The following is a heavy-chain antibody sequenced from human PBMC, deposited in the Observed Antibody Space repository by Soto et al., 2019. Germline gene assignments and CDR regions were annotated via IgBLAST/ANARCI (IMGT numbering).Heavy chain of an antibody. Sequence: QVQLQESGPGLVKASGTLSLICAVSGGSISGTYWWTWVRQPPGKGLEWIGEFSHSGRTTYNPSLNSRVTISVDKSKNQFSVNMRSVTAADTAVYYCARVQRGEYYYHGMDVWGQGTTVTVAS. J-gene: IGHJ6*02. V-gene: IGHV4-4*02. CDR2: FSHSGRT. D-gene: IGHD6-25*01. CDR1: GGSISGTYW. CDR3: ARVQRGEYYYHGMDV.